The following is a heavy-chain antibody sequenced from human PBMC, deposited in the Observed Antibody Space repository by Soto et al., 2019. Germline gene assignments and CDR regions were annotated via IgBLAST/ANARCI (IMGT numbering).Heavy chain of an antibody. CDR3: VRDEISSAGLDP. CDR1: GYTFTTHG. Sequence: GASVKVSCKASGYTFTTHGISWVRQVPGQGLEWMGWISTHNGNTYYAQNFQGRVTMTSDTPTSTAYMELRSLRSDDTAFYYCVRDEISSAGLDPWGQGTLVTVSS. V-gene: IGHV1-18*01. J-gene: IGHJ5*02. CDR2: ISTHNGNT.